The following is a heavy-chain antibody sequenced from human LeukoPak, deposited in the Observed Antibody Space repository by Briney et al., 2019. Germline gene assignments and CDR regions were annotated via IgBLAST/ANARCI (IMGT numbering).Heavy chain of an antibody. CDR2: ISSGSYI. Sequence: GGSLRLSCAASGFTFSGFSMNWVRQAPGEGLEWVSSISSGSYIYYADSVNGRFTISRDNAKNSMYLQMNSLRAEDTAAYYCARDDRNTGGNYFDYWGQGTLVTVSS. V-gene: IGHV3-21*01. J-gene: IGHJ4*02. CDR1: GFTFSGFS. CDR3: ARDDRNTGGNYFDY. D-gene: IGHD1/OR15-1a*01.